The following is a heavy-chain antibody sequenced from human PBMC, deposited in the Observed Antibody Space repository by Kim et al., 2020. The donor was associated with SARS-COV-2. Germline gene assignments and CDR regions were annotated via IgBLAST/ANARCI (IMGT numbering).Heavy chain of an antibody. Sequence: GGSLRLSCAASGFTVSSNYMSWVRQAPGKGLEWVSVIYSGGSTYYADSVKGRFTISRDNSKNTLYLQMNSLRAEDTAVYYCARVSYSSSLSTFYYFDYWGQGTLVTVSS. V-gene: IGHV3-53*01. CDR3: ARVSYSSSLSTFYYFDY. J-gene: IGHJ4*02. CDR1: GFTVSSNY. CDR2: IYSGGST. D-gene: IGHD6-13*01.